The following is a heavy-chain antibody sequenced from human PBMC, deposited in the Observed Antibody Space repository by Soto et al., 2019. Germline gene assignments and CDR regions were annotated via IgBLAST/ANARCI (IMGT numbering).Heavy chain of an antibody. D-gene: IGHD2-15*01. J-gene: IGHJ6*02. CDR1: GYSFTSYW. CDR2: IYPGDSDT. CDR3: ARLANIAYYYYGMDV. Sequence: EVQLVQSGAEVKKPGESLKISCKGSGYSFTSYWIGWVRQMPGKGLEWMGIIYPGDSDTRYSPSFQGQVTISADKSISTAYLKWSSLKASDNAMYYCARLANIAYYYYGMDVWGQGTPVTVSS. V-gene: IGHV5-51*01.